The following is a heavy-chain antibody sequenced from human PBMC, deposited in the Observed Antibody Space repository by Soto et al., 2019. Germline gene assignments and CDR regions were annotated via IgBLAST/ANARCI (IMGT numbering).Heavy chain of an antibody. D-gene: IGHD3-3*01. CDR1: GYTFTSYY. Sequence: ASVKVSCKASGYTFTSYYMHWVRQAPGQGLEWMGIINPSGGSTSYAQKFQGRVTMTRETSTSTVYMELSSLRSEDTAVYYCARAYYDFWSGYPATYYFDYWGQGTLVTVSS. V-gene: IGHV1-46*01. CDR2: INPSGGST. CDR3: ARAYYDFWSGYPATYYFDY. J-gene: IGHJ4*02.